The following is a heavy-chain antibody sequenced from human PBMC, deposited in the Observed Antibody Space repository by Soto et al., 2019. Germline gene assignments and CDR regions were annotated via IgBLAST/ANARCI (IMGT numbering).Heavy chain of an antibody. D-gene: IGHD3-9*01. CDR2: ISSSSNYI. CDR3: TGLLRYLSV. Sequence: EVQLVESGGGLIQPGGSLRLSCAVSGFTFSSYSMNWVRQAPGKGLEGVSSISSSSNYIYYADLVRGRFTISRDNANNTLYLQMNSLIAEDTAVYYCTGLLRYLSVWGQGTLVTV. CDR1: GFTFSSYS. J-gene: IGHJ4*02. V-gene: IGHV3-21*01.